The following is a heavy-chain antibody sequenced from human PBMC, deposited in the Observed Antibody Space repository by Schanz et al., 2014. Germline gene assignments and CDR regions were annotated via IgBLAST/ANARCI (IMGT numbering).Heavy chain of an antibody. D-gene: IGHD1-26*01. CDR1: GFTFDDYT. Sequence: VQLVESGGGVVRPGGSLRLSCAASGFTFDDYTMHWVRQAPGKGLEWAALISWDGGSTYYADSVKGRFTISRDNSKNSLYLQMNSLRTEDTALYYCAKDPSAARGIVGATTREYYFDFWGQGTLVTVSS. CDR3: AKDPSAARGIVGATTREYYFDF. V-gene: IGHV3-43*01. J-gene: IGHJ4*02. CDR2: ISWDGGST.